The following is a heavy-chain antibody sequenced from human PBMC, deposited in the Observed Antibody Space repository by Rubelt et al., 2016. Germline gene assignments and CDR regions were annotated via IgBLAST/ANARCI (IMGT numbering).Heavy chain of an antibody. CDR3: ARGPRSDDIDY. CDR1: GFTFSSYA. CDR2: ISYDGSNK. J-gene: IGHJ4*02. Sequence: VQLVESGGGLVQPGGSLRLSCAASGFTFSSYAMHWVRQAPGKGLEWVAVISYDGSNKYYADSVKGRFTISRDNSKNTLYLQMNSLRAEETAVYYCARGPRSDDIDYWGQGTLVTVSS. D-gene: IGHD2-15*01. V-gene: IGHV3-30*04.